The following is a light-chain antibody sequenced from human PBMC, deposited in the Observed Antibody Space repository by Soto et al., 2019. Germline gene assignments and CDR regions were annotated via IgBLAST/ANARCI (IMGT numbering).Light chain of an antibody. CDR2: GAS. V-gene: IGKV3-20*01. CDR1: QRVSSSY. Sequence: EIVLTQSPGTLSLSPGERAALSCRASQRVSSSYLAWYQQKPGQAPRLLIYGASSRATGIPDRFSGSGSGTDFTLTISRLEPEDFAVYYCQQYGSSPLTFGGGTTVAIK. J-gene: IGKJ4*01. CDR3: QQYGSSPLT.